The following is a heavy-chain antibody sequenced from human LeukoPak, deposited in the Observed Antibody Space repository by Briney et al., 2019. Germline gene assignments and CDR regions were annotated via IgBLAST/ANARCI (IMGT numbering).Heavy chain of an antibody. V-gene: IGHV1-69*13. D-gene: IGHD6-19*01. J-gene: IGHJ6*03. CDR2: IIPIFGTA. CDR3: ARASDGYSSGWESYYYMDV. CDR1: GGTFSSYA. Sequence: ASVKVSYKASGGTFSSYAISWVRQAPGQGLEWMGGIIPIFGTANYAQKFQGRVTITADESTSTAYMELSSLRSEDTAVYYCARASDGYSSGWESYYYMDVWGKGTTVTVSS.